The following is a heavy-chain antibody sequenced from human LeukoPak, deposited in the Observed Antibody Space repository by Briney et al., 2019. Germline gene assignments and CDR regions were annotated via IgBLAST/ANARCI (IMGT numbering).Heavy chain of an antibody. CDR1: GFTFDEYG. V-gene: IGHV3-20*04. CDR3: ARCSRSSTDCYSEFDI. J-gene: IGHJ3*02. CDR2: INWNGDST. Sequence: GGSLRLSCAASGFTFDEYGMSWVRQGPGKGLEWVSAINWNGDSTGYADSVRGRFTISRDNAKNSLYLQMNSLRAEDTALYYCARCSRSSTDCYSEFDIWSQGTMVTVSS. D-gene: IGHD2-2*02.